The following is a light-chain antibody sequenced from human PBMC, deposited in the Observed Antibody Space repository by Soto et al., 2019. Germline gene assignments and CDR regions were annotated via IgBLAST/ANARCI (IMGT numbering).Light chain of an antibody. CDR1: SSDVGGYNY. V-gene: IGLV2-14*01. Sequence: QSAMTQPAWVSGSPGQSITISCTGTSSDVGGYNYVSWYQQHPGKAPKLMIYEVSNRPSGVSNRFSGSKSGNTASLTISGLQAEDEADYYCSSYTSSSTPLYVFGTGTKVTVL. CDR3: SSYTSSSTPLYV. J-gene: IGLJ1*01. CDR2: EVS.